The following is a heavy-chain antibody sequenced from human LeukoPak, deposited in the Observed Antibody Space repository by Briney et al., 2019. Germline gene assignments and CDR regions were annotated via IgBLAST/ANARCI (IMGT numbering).Heavy chain of an antibody. D-gene: IGHD3-10*01. J-gene: IGHJ3*02. CDR1: GFTFSSYE. Sequence: QPGGSLRLSCAASGFTFSSYEMNWVRQAPGKGLEWVSYISGSGGTIRYADSVKGRFTISRDNTKNSLYLQMNSLRADDTAVYYCAKDRGYVTFTPGGFDIWGQGTMVTV. CDR2: ISGSGGTI. V-gene: IGHV3-48*03. CDR3: AKDRGYVTFTPGGFDI.